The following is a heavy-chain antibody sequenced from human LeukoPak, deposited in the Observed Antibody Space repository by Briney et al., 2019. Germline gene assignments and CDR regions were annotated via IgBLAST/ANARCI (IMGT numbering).Heavy chain of an antibody. CDR1: GGSLSSHY. CDR2: IYYSGST. Sequence: SETLSLTCTVSGGSLSSHYWSWIRQPPGKGLEWIGYIYYSGSTNYNPSLKSRVTISVDTSKNQFSLKLSSVTAADTAVYYCARAKGQGAVDYWGQGTLVTVSS. CDR3: ARAKGQGAVDY. D-gene: IGHD1-26*01. J-gene: IGHJ4*02. V-gene: IGHV4-59*11.